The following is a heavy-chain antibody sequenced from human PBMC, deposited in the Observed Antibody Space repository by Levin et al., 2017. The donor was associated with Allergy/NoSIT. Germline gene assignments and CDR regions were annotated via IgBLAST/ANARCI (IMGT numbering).Heavy chain of an antibody. CDR2: IKSKTDGGTT. Sequence: GESLKISCAASGFTFSNAWMSWVRQAPGKGLEWVGRIKSKTDGGTTDYAAPVKGRFTISRDDSKNTLYLQMNSLKTEDTAVYYCTTVIYDFWSGYCDYWGQGTLVTVSS. J-gene: IGHJ4*02. CDR1: GFTFSNAW. CDR3: TTVIYDFWSGYCDY. D-gene: IGHD3-3*01. V-gene: IGHV3-15*01.